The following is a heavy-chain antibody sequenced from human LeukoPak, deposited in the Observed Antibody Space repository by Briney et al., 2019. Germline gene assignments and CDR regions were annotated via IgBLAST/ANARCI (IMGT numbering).Heavy chain of an antibody. V-gene: IGHV3-23*01. J-gene: IGHJ3*02. D-gene: IGHD6-19*01. Sequence: GRSLRLSCAASGFTVSSNYMRCVRQAPVKGLEWVSAISGSGSSTYYADSVKGRFTIARDNSNNTLYLQMNSLSAEDTAVSSCAKVAPQCLVLRAFDIWGQGTMVTVSS. CDR1: GFTVSSNY. CDR3: AKVAPQCLVLRAFDI. CDR2: ISGSGSST.